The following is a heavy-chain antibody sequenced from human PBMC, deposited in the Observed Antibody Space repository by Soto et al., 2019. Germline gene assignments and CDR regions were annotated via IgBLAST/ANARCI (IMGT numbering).Heavy chain of an antibody. D-gene: IGHD3-10*01. CDR1: GYTFTSYA. CDR2: INAGSGNT. V-gene: IGHV1-3*01. CDR3: ARGYGGNSGFDP. Sequence: QVQLVQSGAEVKKPGASVKVSCKASGYTFTSYAMHWVRQAPGQRLEWMGWINAGSGNTKYSQKFQGRVTITRDTSASTAYMERSSLRSEATAVYYCARGYGGNSGFDPWGQGALVTVSS. J-gene: IGHJ5*02.